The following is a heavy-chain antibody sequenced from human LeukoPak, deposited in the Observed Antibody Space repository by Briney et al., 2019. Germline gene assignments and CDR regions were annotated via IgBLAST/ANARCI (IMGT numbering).Heavy chain of an antibody. J-gene: IGHJ4*02. CDR3: ARDVGYDFWSGTVPYYLPYYFDY. CDR1: GGSISSYY. D-gene: IGHD3-3*01. CDR2: IYYSGST. Sequence: SEALSLTCTVSGGSISSYYWSWIRQPPGKGLEWIGYIYYSGSTNYNPSLKSRVTISVDTSKNQFSLKLSSVTAADTAVYYCARDVGYDFWSGTVPYYLPYYFDYWGQGTLVTVSS. V-gene: IGHV4-59*12.